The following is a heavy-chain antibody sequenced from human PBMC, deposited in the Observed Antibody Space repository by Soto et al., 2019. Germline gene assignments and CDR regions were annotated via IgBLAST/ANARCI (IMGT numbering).Heavy chain of an antibody. Sequence: QVQLVQSGAEVKKPGSSVKVSCKASGGTFSSYAISWVRQAPGHGLEWMGGIIPIFGTANYAQKFQGRVTITADDATSTAYMVLGSLRSEDTAVYYGARAPVAGSSGYYGMDVLGQGTTVTVSS. V-gene: IGHV1-69*12. CDR2: IIPIFGTA. CDR3: ARAPVAGSSGYYGMDV. D-gene: IGHD2-15*01. CDR1: GGTFSSYA. J-gene: IGHJ6*02.